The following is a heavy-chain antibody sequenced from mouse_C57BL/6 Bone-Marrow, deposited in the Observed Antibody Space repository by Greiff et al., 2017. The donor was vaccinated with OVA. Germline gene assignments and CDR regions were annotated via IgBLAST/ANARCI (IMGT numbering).Heavy chain of an antibody. CDR2: ISDGGSYT. Sequence: DVQLVASWGGLVKPGGSLKLSCAASGFTFSSYAMSWVRQTPEKRLEWVATISDGGSYTYYPDNVKGRFTISRDNAKNNLYLKRSHLKSEDTAMYYCARDREYSGYYYAMDYWGQGTSVTVSS. J-gene: IGHJ4*01. D-gene: IGHD2-10*02. V-gene: IGHV5-4*01. CDR1: GFTFSSYA. CDR3: ARDREYSGYYYAMDY.